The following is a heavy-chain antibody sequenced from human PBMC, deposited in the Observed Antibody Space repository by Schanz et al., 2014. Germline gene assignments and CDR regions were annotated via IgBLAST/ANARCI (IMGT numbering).Heavy chain of an antibody. CDR1: GDTFRSYT. J-gene: IGHJ4*02. V-gene: IGHV1-69*02. CDR3: ARGSGELLGFGY. D-gene: IGHD1-26*01. Sequence: QVQLVQSGAEVKKPGSSVKVSCKASGDTFRSYTINWVRHAPGQGLEWMGRIIPITGITNYAQKFQGRVTFTADKSTSTAFLEVNSLRSEDTAVYYCARGSGELLGFGYWGQGTLVSVSS. CDR2: IIPITGIT.